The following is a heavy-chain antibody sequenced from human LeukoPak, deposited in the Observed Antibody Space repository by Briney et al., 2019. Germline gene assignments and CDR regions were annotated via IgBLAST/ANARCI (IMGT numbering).Heavy chain of an antibody. V-gene: IGHV4-38-2*02. J-gene: IGHJ4*02. D-gene: IGHD3-22*01. Sequence: SETLSLTCTVSGYSISSGYYWGWIRQPPGKGLEWIGSIYHSGSTYYNPSLKSRVTISVDTSKNQFSLKLSSVTAADTAVYYCARDPYDSSGDADYWGQGTLVTVSS. CDR3: ARDPYDSSGDADY. CDR2: IYHSGST. CDR1: GYSISSGYY.